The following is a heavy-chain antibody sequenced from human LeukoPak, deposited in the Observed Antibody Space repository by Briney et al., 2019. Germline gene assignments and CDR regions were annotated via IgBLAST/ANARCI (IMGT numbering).Heavy chain of an antibody. V-gene: IGHV4-59*01. CDR2: IYYNGRT. Sequence: PSETLSLTCTVSGGSISDYYWSWIRQPPGQGLEWIGYIYYNGRTKYNPFLKGRLSISVDTSTNQFSLRLSSVTAADTAVYYCARDLRDGYNKFDYWGQGTLVTVSS. D-gene: IGHD5-24*01. CDR1: GGSISDYY. J-gene: IGHJ4*02. CDR3: ARDLRDGYNKFDY.